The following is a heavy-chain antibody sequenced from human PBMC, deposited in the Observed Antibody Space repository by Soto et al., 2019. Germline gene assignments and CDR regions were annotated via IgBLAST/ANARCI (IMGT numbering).Heavy chain of an antibody. V-gene: IGHV1-18*04. J-gene: IGHJ4*02. CDR3: ARETGVVVIVKGEFEF. Sequence: QVQLVQSGPEVKKPGASEKVSCKASGFTFTTYSFSWVRQAPGQGLEWIGWISANNGKTVYAQKFQDRVTMTTDTSTSTAHLELRSLKTDDTAVYYCARETGVVVIVKGEFEFWGQGTLVTVSS. CDR1: GFTFTTYS. CDR2: ISANNGKT. D-gene: IGHD2-15*01.